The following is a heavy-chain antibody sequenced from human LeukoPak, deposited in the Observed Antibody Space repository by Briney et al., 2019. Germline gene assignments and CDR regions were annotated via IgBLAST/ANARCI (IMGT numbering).Heavy chain of an antibody. J-gene: IGHJ4*02. CDR2: IYTSGST. Sequence: SETLSLTCTVPGGSISSYYWSWIRQPAGKGLERIGRIYTSGSTNYNPSLKSRVIMSVDTSKNQFSLKLSSVTAADTAVYYCARVHDSSGYYSNFDYWGQGTLVTVSS. V-gene: IGHV4-4*07. CDR1: GGSISSYY. CDR3: ARVHDSSGYYSNFDY. D-gene: IGHD3-22*01.